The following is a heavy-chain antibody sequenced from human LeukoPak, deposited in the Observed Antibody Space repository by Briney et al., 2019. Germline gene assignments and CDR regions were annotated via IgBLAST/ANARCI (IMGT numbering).Heavy chain of an antibody. V-gene: IGHV4-59*01. J-gene: IGHJ3*02. D-gene: IGHD2-15*01. Sequence: PSETLSLTCTVSGGSITSYHWSWIRQPPGKGLEWIGDIHSSGSTSYNPSLKSRVTISLDTSKNQFSLKLSSVTAADTAVYYCAREGTRYCSGGSCYPDDAFDIWGQGTMVTVSS. CDR2: IHSSGST. CDR3: AREGTRYCSGGSCYPDDAFDI. CDR1: GGSITSYH.